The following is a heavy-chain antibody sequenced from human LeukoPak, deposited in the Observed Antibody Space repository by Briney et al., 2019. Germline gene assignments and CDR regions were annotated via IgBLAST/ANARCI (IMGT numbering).Heavy chain of an antibody. D-gene: IGHD3-9*01. CDR3: AKDGGVTGYYSRGYLDY. CDR1: GFPFSSHA. J-gene: IGHJ4*02. Sequence: GGSLRLSCAASGFPFSSHAMSWVRQAPGKGLKWVSGIRGGGGTTYYADSVKGRFTISRDNSRNTLYLQMSTLRDEDTAVYYCAKDGGVTGYYSRGYLDYWGQGTLVTVSS. CDR2: IRGGGGTT. V-gene: IGHV3-23*01.